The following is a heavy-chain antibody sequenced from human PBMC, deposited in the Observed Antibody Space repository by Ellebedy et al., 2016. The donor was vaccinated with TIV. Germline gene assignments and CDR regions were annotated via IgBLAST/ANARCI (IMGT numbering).Heavy chain of an antibody. CDR2: IYWDDDK. CDR1: GGSISSYYW. Sequence: TLSLXXTVSGGSISSYYWSWIRQPPGKALEWLARIYWDDDKRYSPSLKSRLTITKDTSKNQVVLTMTNMDPVDTATYYCAHSSAGYGDYVFGWGQGTLVTVSS. V-gene: IGHV2-5*08. CDR3: AHSSAGYGDYVFG. D-gene: IGHD4-17*01. J-gene: IGHJ4*02.